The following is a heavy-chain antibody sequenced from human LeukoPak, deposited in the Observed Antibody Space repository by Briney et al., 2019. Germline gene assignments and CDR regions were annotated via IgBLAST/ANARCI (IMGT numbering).Heavy chain of an antibody. V-gene: IGHV3-72*01. J-gene: IGHJ4*02. Sequence: GGSLRLSCAASGFTFSDHYMDWVRQAPGKGLEWVGRIRNKANSYTTEYAASVKGRFTISRDDSKNSLYLQMNSLKTEDTAMYYCTRGGGVDFPFDYWGQGTLVTVSS. D-gene: IGHD3-16*01. CDR3: TRGGGVDFPFDY. CDR1: GFTFSDHY. CDR2: IRNKANSYTT.